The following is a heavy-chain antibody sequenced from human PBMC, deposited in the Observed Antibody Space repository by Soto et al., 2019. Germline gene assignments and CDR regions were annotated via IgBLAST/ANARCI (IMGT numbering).Heavy chain of an antibody. CDR3: AKFGVTRGAFDM. D-gene: IGHD3-3*01. V-gene: IGHV4-59*08. Sequence: TSETLSLTCTVSGGSISSDYWSWIRQPPGKGLEWIGYIYYTGSTNYNPSLKSRVIISEDTSKNQFSLKLSSVTAADTAVYYCAKFGVTRGAFDMWGQGTMVTVSS. J-gene: IGHJ3*02. CDR1: GGSISSDY. CDR2: IYYTGST.